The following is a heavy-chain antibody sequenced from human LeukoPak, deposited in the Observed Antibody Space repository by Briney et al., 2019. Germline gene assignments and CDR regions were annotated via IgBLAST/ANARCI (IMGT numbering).Heavy chain of an antibody. CDR1: GGSSSSYY. V-gene: IGHV4-59*01. CDR2: ISYGGST. D-gene: IGHD3-3*01. Sequence: PSETLSLTCTVSGGSSSSYYLTWIRQPPGRGLEWVGYISYGGSTNYNPSLKSRVTISVDTSTNQFSLKMSSVTAADTAVYYCTRGIFGMVLNAFDLWGRGTMVTVSS. CDR3: TRGIFGMVLNAFDL. J-gene: IGHJ3*01.